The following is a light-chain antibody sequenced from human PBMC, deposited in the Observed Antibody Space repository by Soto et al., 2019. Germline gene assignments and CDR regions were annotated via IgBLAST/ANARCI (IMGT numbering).Light chain of an antibody. CDR2: EVS. J-gene: IGLJ3*02. CDR1: SNNIGGYKY. Sequence: QSVLTQPASVSGSPGQSITISCTGTSNNIGGYKYVSWYRQQPDKAPKLMIFEVSNRPSGVSNRCSGSKSVNTASLTISRLQAEDEADYYCSSYTRSGTLVFGGGTKLTVL. V-gene: IGLV2-14*01. CDR3: SSYTRSGTLV.